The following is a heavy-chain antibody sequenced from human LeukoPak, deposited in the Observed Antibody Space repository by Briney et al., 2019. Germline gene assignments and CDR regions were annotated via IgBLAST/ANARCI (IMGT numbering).Heavy chain of an antibody. CDR3: GRGTRPCSP. CDR1: GFTFSSYS. CDR2: ISDSSSSI. D-gene: IGHD1-1*01. V-gene: IGHV3-48*01. J-gene: IGHJ5*02. Sequence: GGSLRLSCAASGFTFSSYSMNWVRRAPGKGLEWISYISDSSSSIYYADSVKGRFTISRDNAENSLYLQMNSLRAEDTAVYYCGRGTRPCSPWGQGTLVTVPS.